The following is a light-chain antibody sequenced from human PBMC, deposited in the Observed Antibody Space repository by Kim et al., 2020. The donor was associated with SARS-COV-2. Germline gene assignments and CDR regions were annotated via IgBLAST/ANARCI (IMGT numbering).Light chain of an antibody. CDR1: SSNIAAGYD. V-gene: IGLV1-40*01. Sequence: QRVTTSFTGSSSNIAAGYDVHWYQQLPGTAPKLLIYGNSNRPSGVPDRFSGSKSGTSASLAITGLQAEDEADYYCQSYDSSLSAWVFGGGTKLTVL. CDR2: GNS. CDR3: QSYDSSLSAWV. J-gene: IGLJ3*02.